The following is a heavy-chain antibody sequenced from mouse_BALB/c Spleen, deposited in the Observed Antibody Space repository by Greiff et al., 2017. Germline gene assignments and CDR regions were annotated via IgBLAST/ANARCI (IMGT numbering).Heavy chain of an antibody. CDR2: IDPSDSYT. Sequence: QVQLQQPGAELVKPGASVKMSCKASGYTFTSYWMHWVKQRPGQGLEWIGTIDPSDSYTSYNQKFKGKATLTVDTSSSTAYMQLSSLTSEDSAVYYCTIYYDQSTWFAYWGQGTLVTVSA. CDR1: GYTFTSYW. V-gene: IGHV1S127*01. CDR3: TIYYDQSTWFAY. J-gene: IGHJ3*01. D-gene: IGHD2-4*01.